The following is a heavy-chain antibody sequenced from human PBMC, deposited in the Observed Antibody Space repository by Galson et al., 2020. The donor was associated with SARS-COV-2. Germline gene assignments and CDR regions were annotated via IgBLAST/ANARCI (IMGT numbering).Heavy chain of an antibody. CDR3: AKDLYRGYYDSSGYYWDY. V-gene: IGHV3-23*01. Sequence: GGSLRLSCAASGFTFSSYAMSWVRQPPGKGLEWVSAISGSGGTTYYADSVKGRFTISRDNSKNTLYLQMNSLRAEDAAVYYCAKDLYRGYYDSSGYYWDYWGQGTLVTVSS. CDR2: ISGSGGTT. CDR1: GFTFSSYA. D-gene: IGHD3-22*01. J-gene: IGHJ4*02.